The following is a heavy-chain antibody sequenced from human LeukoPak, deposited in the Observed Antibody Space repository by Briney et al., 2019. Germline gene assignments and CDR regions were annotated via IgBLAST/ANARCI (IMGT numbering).Heavy chain of an antibody. J-gene: IGHJ4*02. CDR1: GGSISSYY. D-gene: IGHD1-26*01. CDR3: ARLFSGSSLDY. CDR2: IYYSGST. Sequence: SETLSLTCTVSGGSISSYYWSWIRQPPGKGLEWIGYIYYSGSTNYNPSLKSRVTISVDTSKNRFSLKLSSVTAADTAVYYCARLFSGSSLDYWGQGTLVTVSS. V-gene: IGHV4-59*08.